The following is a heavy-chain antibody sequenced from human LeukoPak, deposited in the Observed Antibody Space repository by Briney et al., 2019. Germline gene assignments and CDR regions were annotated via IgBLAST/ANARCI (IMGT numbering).Heavy chain of an antibody. CDR2: INPNSGAT. CDR1: GFTVTDYY. J-gene: IGHJ4*02. V-gene: IGHV1-2*02. CDR3: TRGGPEGSGYSYGSHDY. Sequence: GASVKVSCKASGFTVTDYYMHWVRQAPGQGLEWMGWINPNSGATNYAQKFQGRVTMTRDTSISTVYMELSRLRSDDTAVYYCTRGGPEGSGYSYGSHDYWGQGTLVTVSS. D-gene: IGHD5-18*01.